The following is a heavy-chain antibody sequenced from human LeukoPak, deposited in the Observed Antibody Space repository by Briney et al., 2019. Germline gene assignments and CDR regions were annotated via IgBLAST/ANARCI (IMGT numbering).Heavy chain of an antibody. CDR2: ISSSSSYI. Sequence: PGGSLRLSCAASGFTVSSNYMSWVRQAPGKGLEWVSSISSSSSYIYYADSVKGRFTISRDNAKNSLYLQMNSLRAEDTAVYYCARDQLIFYGMDVWGQGTTVTVSS. V-gene: IGHV3-21*01. CDR3: ARDQLIFYGMDV. J-gene: IGHJ6*02. CDR1: GFTVSSNY.